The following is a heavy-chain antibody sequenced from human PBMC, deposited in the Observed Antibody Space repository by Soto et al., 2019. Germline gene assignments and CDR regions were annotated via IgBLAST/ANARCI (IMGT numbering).Heavy chain of an antibody. CDR3: TTFTIFGVVIIPFDY. CDR2: IKSKTDGGTT. V-gene: IGHV3-15*01. J-gene: IGHJ4*02. Sequence: PGGSLRLSCAASGFTFSNAWMSWVRQAPGKGLEWVGRIKSKTDGGTTDYAAPVKGRFTISRDDSKNTLYLQMNSLKTEDTAVYYCTTFTIFGVVIIPFDYWGQGTLVTVSS. D-gene: IGHD3-3*01. CDR1: GFTFSNAW.